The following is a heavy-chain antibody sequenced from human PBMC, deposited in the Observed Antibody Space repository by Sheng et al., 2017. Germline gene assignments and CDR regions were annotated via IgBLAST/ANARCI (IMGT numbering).Heavy chain of an antibody. Sequence: HVRLQESGPGLVKPSGTLSLTCAVSTGSIGSDNWWTWVRQPPGKGLEWIGEIYNSGSTNYNPSLKSRVTISVDKSKNQFSLKLNSVTAADTAVYYCARTSGYSYGEAIDYWGQGSASRRLL. CDR1: TGSIGSDNW. J-gene: IGHJ4*02. CDR3: ARTSGYSYGEAIDY. D-gene: IGHD5-18*01. V-gene: IGHV4-4*02. CDR2: IYNSGST.